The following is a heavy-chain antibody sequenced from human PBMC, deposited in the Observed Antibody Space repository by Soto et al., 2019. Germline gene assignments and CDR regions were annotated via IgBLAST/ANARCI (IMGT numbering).Heavy chain of an antibody. D-gene: IGHD3-3*01. CDR2: LSSGSFYI. J-gene: IGHJ6*02. Sequence: GGSLRLSCAVSGFPFDSYSMSWARQAPGQGLEWLASLSSGSFYIFHADSIRGRFTISRDDAKNLLFLQMNSLTIEDTATYYCAREANTIYAPHGLDVWGQGTAVTVSS. CDR3: AREANTIYAPHGLDV. CDR1: GFPFDSYS. V-gene: IGHV3-21*01.